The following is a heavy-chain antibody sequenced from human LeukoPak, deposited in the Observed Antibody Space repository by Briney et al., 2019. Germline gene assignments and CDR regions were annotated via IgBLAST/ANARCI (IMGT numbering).Heavy chain of an antibody. J-gene: IGHJ4*02. CDR2: ISGSGGST. CDR1: GFIFTTYW. D-gene: IGHD4-17*01. CDR3: ATSTVTYYFDY. Sequence: GGSLRLSCAASGFIFTTYWMSWVRQAPGKGLEWVSAISGSGGSTYYADSVKGRFTISRDNAKNTLYLQMNSLRAEDTAVYYCATSTVTYYFDYWGQGTLVTVSS. V-gene: IGHV3-23*01.